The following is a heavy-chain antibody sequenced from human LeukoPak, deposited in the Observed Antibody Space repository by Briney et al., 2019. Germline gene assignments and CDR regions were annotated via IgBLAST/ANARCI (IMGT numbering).Heavy chain of an antibody. CDR2: INPNSGGT. J-gene: IGHJ4*02. D-gene: IGHD3-10*01. CDR1: GYTFTGYY. V-gene: IGHV1-2*02. Sequence: ASVKVSCKASGYTFTGYYMHWVRQAPGQGLEWMGWINPNSGGTSYAQKFQGRVTMTRDTSISTAYMELSRLRSDDTAVYYCARPYYYGSGSPFDYWGQGTLVTVSS. CDR3: ARPYYYGSGSPFDY.